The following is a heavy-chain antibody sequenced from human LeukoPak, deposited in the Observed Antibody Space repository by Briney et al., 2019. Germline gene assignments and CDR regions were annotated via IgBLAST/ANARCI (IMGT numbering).Heavy chain of an antibody. V-gene: IGHV4-34*01. CDR3: ARATGRGMATPFDY. Sequence: SETLSLTCAVYGVSFSGYYWSGIRQTPGKGLEWIGEITHSGSTKYNPSLKSRDTISVDTHKNQFSLKLSSVTAADTAVYYCARATGRGMATPFDYWGQGTLVTVSS. CDR1: GVSFSGYY. J-gene: IGHJ4*02. CDR2: ITHSGST. D-gene: IGHD5-24*01.